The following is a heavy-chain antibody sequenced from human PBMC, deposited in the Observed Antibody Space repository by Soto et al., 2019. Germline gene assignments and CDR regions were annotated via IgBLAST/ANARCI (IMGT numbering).Heavy chain of an antibody. CDR2: IYYSGST. CDR3: AWSPSVDYFDY. CDR1: GGSVSSGSYY. D-gene: IGHD3-3*01. J-gene: IGHJ4*02. Sequence: TSETLSLTCTVSGGSVSSGSYYWSWIRQPPGKGLEWIGYIYYSGSTNYNPSLKSRVTISVDTSKNQFSLKLSSVTAADTAVYYCAWSPSVDYFDYWGQGTLVTVSS. V-gene: IGHV4-61*01.